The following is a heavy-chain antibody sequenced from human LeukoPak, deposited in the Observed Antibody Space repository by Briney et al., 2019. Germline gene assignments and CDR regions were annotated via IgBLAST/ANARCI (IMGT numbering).Heavy chain of an antibody. J-gene: IGHJ4*02. CDR1: GFTFSSYA. CDR3: AKDSGWYPTKFDY. V-gene: IGHV3-30-3*01. Sequence: GGSLRLSCAASGFTFSSYAMHWVRQAPGKGLEWVAVISYDGSNKYYADSAKGRSTISRDNSKNTLYLQMNSLRAEDTAVYYCAKDSGWYPTKFDYWGQGTLVTVSS. CDR2: ISYDGSNK. D-gene: IGHD6-19*01.